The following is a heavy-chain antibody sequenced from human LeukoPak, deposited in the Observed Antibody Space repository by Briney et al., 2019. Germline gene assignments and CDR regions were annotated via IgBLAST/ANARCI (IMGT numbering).Heavy chain of an antibody. Sequence: ASETLSLTCAVYGGSFSGYYWSWIRQPPGKGLEWIGEISHSGSTNYNPSLKSRVTISVDTSKNQFSLKLSSVTAADTAVYYCASGGVVVIRIFDYWGQGTLVTVSS. CDR2: ISHSGST. J-gene: IGHJ4*02. CDR1: GGSFSGYY. CDR3: ASGGVVVIRIFDY. V-gene: IGHV4-34*01. D-gene: IGHD3-22*01.